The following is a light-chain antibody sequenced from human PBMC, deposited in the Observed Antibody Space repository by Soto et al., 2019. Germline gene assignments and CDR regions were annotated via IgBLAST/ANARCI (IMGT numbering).Light chain of an antibody. CDR2: EVS. J-gene: IGLJ1*01. CDR3: SSYTSSSTYV. Sequence: QSALTQPASVSGFPGQSITISCTGTSSDVGGYNYVSWYQRHPDKAPKLMIYEVSNRPSGVSNRFSGSKSVNTASLTISGLQAEDEADYYCSSYTSSSTYVFGLGTKLTVL. V-gene: IGLV2-14*01. CDR1: SSDVGGYNY.